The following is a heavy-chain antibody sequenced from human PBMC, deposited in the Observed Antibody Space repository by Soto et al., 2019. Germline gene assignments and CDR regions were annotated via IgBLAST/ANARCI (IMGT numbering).Heavy chain of an antibody. CDR3: ARPRQWELLGFDY. CDR2: IYYSGST. V-gene: IGHV4-39*01. Sequence: SETLSLTCTVSGGSISSSSYYWGWIRQPPGKGLEWIGSIYYSGSTYYNPSLKSRVTISVDTSKNQFSLKLSSVTAADTAVYYCARPRQWELLGFDYWGQGTLVTVSS. D-gene: IGHD1-26*01. CDR1: GGSISSSSYY. J-gene: IGHJ4*02.